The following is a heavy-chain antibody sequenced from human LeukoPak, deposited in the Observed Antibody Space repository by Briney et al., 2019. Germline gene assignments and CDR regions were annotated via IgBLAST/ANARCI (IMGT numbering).Heavy chain of an antibody. Sequence: SETLSLTCTVSGGSISSSSSYYWGWIRQPPGKGLEWIGSIYYSGSTYYNPSLKSRVTISVDTSKNQFSLKLSSVTAADTAVYYCARHLLTVVTLEEIFDYWGQGTLVTVSS. CDR2: IYYSGST. V-gene: IGHV4-39*01. CDR3: ARHLLTVVTLEEIFDY. CDR1: GGSISSSSSYY. J-gene: IGHJ4*02. D-gene: IGHD4-23*01.